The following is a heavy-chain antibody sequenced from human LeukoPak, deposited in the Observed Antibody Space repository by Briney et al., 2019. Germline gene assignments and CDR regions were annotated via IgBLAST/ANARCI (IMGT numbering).Heavy chain of an antibody. V-gene: IGHV3-23*01. CDR3: ATDPLLDY. D-gene: IGHD2-15*01. Sequence: GGSLRLSCAASGFTFSSYAMSWVRQAPGKGLEWVSVITGSGGSTYYADSVKGRFTLSRDNSKNTLYLQMNSLRAEDTVVYYCATDPLLDYWGQGTLVTVSS. CDR2: ITGSGGST. J-gene: IGHJ4*02. CDR1: GFTFSSYA.